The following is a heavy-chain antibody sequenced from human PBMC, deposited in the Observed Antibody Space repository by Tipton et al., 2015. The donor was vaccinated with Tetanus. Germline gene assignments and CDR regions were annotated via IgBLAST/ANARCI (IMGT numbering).Heavy chain of an antibody. D-gene: IGHD3-22*01. CDR1: GFTFSNYA. CDR3: ARDFSYYFDSKSGFDY. V-gene: IGHV3-23*01. J-gene: IGHJ4*02. CDR2: ITGGNT. Sequence: SLRLSCAASGFTFSNYAMSWVRQAPGKGLEWVSGITGGNTYYADSVKGRFTISRDNSKNTLSLQMNSLRGEDTAVYYCARDFSYYFDSKSGFDYWGQGALVTVSS.